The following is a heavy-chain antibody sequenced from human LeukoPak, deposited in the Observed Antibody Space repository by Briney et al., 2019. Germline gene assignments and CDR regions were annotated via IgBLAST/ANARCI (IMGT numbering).Heavy chain of an antibody. V-gene: IGHV4-59*01. CDR1: GGSISSYY. CDR3: ARYQTPIAAAGSRYAFDI. J-gene: IGHJ3*02. CDR2: IYYSGST. Sequence: SETLSLTCTVSGGSISSYYWSWIRQPPGKGLEWIGYIYYSGSTNYNPSLKSRVTMLVDTPKNQSSLKLSSVTAADTAVYYCARYQTPIAAAGSRYAFDIWGQGTMVTVSS. D-gene: IGHD6-13*01.